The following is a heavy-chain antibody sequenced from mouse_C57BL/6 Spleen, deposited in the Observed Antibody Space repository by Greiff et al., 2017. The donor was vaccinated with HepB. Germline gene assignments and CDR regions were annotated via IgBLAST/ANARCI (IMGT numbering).Heavy chain of an antibody. CDR2: INPNNGGT. D-gene: IGHD1-1*01. Sequence: VQLQQSGPELVKPGASVKIPCKASGYTFTDYNMDWVKQSHGKSLEWIGDINPNNGGTNYNQKFKGKATLTVDKSSSTAYMGLRSLTSEDTAVYYCAREGHYYGSSQYYFDYWGQGTTLTVSS. CDR1: GYTFTDYN. J-gene: IGHJ2*01. V-gene: IGHV1-18*01. CDR3: AREGHYYGSSQYYFDY.